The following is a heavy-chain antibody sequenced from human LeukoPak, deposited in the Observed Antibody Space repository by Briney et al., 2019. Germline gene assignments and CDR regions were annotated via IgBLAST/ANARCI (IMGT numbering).Heavy chain of an antibody. CDR1: GFSFSSYW. Sequence: GGSLRLSCAASGFSFSSYWMHWVRQGPGKGLEWVSSISSSSSYIYYADSVKGRFTVSRDNAKNSLFLQMNSLRAEDTAVYYCARGRRDFDYWGQGTLVTVSS. V-gene: IGHV3-21*01. CDR3: ARGRRDFDY. J-gene: IGHJ4*02. CDR2: ISSSSSYI.